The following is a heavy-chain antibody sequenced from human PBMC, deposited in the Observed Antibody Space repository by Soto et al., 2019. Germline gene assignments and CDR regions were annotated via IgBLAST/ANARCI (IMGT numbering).Heavy chain of an antibody. V-gene: IGHV2-5*02. CDR2: VYWDDDK. CDR1: GFSLNSRGVG. D-gene: IGHD3-9*01. CDR3: VHRGPVDETGMGFHF. J-gene: IGHJ4*02. Sequence: QITLRESGPALVKPTQTLTLTCTFSGFSLNSRGVGVGWVRQPPGKALEWLAIVYWDDDKRYRPSLSSRLSITKDSPNIQVVLSLTNTAPVDTATYYSVHRGPVDETGMGFHFWGQGSLVTVSS.